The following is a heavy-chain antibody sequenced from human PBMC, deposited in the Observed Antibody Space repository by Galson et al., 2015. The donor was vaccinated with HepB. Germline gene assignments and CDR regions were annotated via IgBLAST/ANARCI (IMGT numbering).Heavy chain of an antibody. D-gene: IGHD3-10*01. Sequence: SVKVSCKASGYTFTGYYMHWVRQAPGQGLEWMGWINRNSGGTNYAQKFQGRVTMTRDTSISTAYMELSRLRSDDTAVYYCARAGSGSKGNWFDPWGQGTLVTVSS. CDR3: ARAGSGSKGNWFDP. J-gene: IGHJ5*02. CDR1: GYTFTGYY. CDR2: INRNSGGT. V-gene: IGHV1-2*02.